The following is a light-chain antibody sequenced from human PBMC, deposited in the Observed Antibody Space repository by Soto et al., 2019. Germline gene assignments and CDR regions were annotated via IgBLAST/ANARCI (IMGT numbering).Light chain of an antibody. Sequence: EVVLTQSPGTLSLSPGERATLSCRASQSVSSSYLAWYQQKPGQAPRLLIYGASSRATGITDRFSGSGSGTDFTLTISRLEPEYFAVYYCQQYGSSPRTFGQGTKVDIK. CDR1: QSVSSSY. CDR3: QQYGSSPRT. J-gene: IGKJ1*01. V-gene: IGKV3-20*01. CDR2: GAS.